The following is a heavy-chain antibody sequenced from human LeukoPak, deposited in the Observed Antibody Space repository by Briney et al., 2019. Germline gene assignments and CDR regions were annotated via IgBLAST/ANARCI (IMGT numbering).Heavy chain of an antibody. CDR2: ISSNGGST. CDR3: ARARELLHPTFDY. CDR1: GFTFSSYA. D-gene: IGHD1-26*01. J-gene: IGHJ4*02. V-gene: IGHV3-64*01. Sequence: GGSLRLSCAASGFTFSSYAMHWVRQAPGKGLEYVSAISSNGGSTYYANSVKGRFTISRDNSKNTLYLQMGSLRAEDMAVYYCARARELLHPTFDYWGQGTLVTVSS.